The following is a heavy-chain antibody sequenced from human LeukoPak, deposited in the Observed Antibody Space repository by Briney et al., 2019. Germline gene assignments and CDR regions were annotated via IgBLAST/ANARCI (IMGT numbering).Heavy chain of an antibody. V-gene: IGHV1-8*03. CDR2: MNPKSGNT. CDR3: ARRAVDNSYYYYMDV. D-gene: IGHD6-19*01. Sequence: GASVKVSCKASGYTFTSYDINWVRQVTGQGLEWMGWMNPKSGNTGYAQKFQGRVTITRNTSISTAYMEVSSLRYEDTVVYYCARRAVDNSYYYYMDVWGKGTTVTVSS. CDR1: GYTFTSYD. J-gene: IGHJ6*03.